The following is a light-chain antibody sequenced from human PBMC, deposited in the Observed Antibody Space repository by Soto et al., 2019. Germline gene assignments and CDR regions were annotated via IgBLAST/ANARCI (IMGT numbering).Light chain of an antibody. CDR2: LGS. Sequence: DSVMTQSPLSLPVTPGEPASISCRSSQSLLHSNGYIYLDWYLQKPGQSPQLLIYLGSNRASGVPDRFSGSVSGTDFTLKISRVEAEDVGVYYCLQAVQTPLPFGGGTKVELK. V-gene: IGKV2-28*01. CDR1: QSLLHSNGYIY. J-gene: IGKJ4*01. CDR3: LQAVQTPLP.